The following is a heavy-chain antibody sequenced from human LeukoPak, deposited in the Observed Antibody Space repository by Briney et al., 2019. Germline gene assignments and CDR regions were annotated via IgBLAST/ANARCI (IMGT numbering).Heavy chain of an antibody. CDR2: IYHSGST. J-gene: IGHJ5*02. V-gene: IGHV4-4*02. CDR3: ARARWQQLATGFDP. D-gene: IGHD6-13*01. Sequence: SGTLSLTCAVSGGSISSSNWWSWVRQPPGKGLEWIGEIYHSGSTNYNPSLKSRVTISVDKSKNQFSLKLSPVTAADTAVYYCARARWQQLATGFDPWGQGTLVTVSS. CDR1: GGSISSSNW.